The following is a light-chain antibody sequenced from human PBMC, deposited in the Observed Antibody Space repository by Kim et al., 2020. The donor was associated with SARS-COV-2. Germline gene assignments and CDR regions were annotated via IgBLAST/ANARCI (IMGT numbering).Light chain of an antibody. Sequence: QSVLTQPPSVSAAPGQMVTISCSGGSSNIGNNYVSWYQQFPGTAPKLLIYDDDKRPSGIPDRFSSSKSATSATLGITGLQTGDEADYYCGTWDTSLSIYVFGTGTKVTVL. V-gene: IGLV1-51*01. CDR2: DDD. CDR3: GTWDTSLSIYV. J-gene: IGLJ1*01. CDR1: SSNIGNNY.